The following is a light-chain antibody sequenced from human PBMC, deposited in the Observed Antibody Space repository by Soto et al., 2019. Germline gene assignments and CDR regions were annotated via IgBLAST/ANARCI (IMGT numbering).Light chain of an antibody. V-gene: IGKV1-8*01. CDR3: LQYYDYPWT. CDR1: QGISSY. Sequence: AIRMTQSPSSFSASTGDRVTITCRASQGISSYLAWYQQKPGKAPKLLIYAASTLQSGVQSRFSGSGSGTDFTLTISCLQSEDFATDYCLQYYDYPWTFGQGTKVDIK. CDR2: AAS. J-gene: IGKJ1*01.